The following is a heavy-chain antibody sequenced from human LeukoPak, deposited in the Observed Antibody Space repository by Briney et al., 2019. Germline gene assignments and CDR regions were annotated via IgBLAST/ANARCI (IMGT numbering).Heavy chain of an antibody. D-gene: IGHD1-26*01. V-gene: IGHV3-7*01. J-gene: IGHJ3*01. CDR1: GFTFSEYW. CDR3: ARDKASGSSYGSSFHF. CDR2: IRLDGGEK. Sequence: GGSLRLSCAVSGFTFSEYWMNWVRQAPGKGLEWVASIRLDGGEKSYVDSVKGRFTISRDNTKNSLYLQMNSLRVEDTALYYCARDKASGSSYGSSFHFWGQGTMVTASS.